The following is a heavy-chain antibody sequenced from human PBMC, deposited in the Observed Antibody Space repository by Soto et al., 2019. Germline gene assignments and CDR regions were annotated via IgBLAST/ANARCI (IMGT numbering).Heavy chain of an antibody. D-gene: IGHD5-12*01. V-gene: IGHV3-21*01. CDR3: ARVGYSGYDYFGNYYYGMDV. Sequence: GGSLRLSCAASGFTFSSHSMNWVRQAPGKGLEWVSSISSSSSYIYYADSVKGRFTISRDNAKNSLYLQMNSLRAEDTAVYYCARVGYSGYDYFGNYYYGMDVWGQGTTVTVSS. CDR1: GFTFSSHS. CDR2: ISSSSSYI. J-gene: IGHJ6*02.